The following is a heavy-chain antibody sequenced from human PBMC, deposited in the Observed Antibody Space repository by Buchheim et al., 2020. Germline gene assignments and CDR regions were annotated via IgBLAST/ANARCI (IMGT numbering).Heavy chain of an antibody. Sequence: QVQLVQSGAEVKKPGASVKVSCKASGYTFTSYDINWVRQATGQGLEWMGWMTPTIGTTGYAHKFQGRFTMTRNTSIRTPYMELSSLRSEDTAVYYCARVFWSSSGPYGMDVWGQGTT. CDR1: GYTFTSYD. V-gene: IGHV1-8*01. J-gene: IGHJ6*02. CDR2: MTPTIGTT. CDR3: ARVFWSSSGPYGMDV. D-gene: IGHD6-6*01.